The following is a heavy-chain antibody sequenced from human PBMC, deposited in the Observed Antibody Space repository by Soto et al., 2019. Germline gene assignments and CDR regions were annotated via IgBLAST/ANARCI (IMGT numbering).Heavy chain of an antibody. Sequence: QVQLVQSGAEVKKPGSSVKGSCKPSGVTFSTYVINWVRQAPGQGLEWMGCIIPIFGTPNYAQKFQDRVTITADESTSTAYMELSSLRSEDTAVYYCALSSTSDYWGQGTLVTVSS. CDR3: ALSSTSDY. J-gene: IGHJ4*02. CDR1: GVTFSTYV. D-gene: IGHD6-13*01. V-gene: IGHV1-69*01. CDR2: IIPIFGTP.